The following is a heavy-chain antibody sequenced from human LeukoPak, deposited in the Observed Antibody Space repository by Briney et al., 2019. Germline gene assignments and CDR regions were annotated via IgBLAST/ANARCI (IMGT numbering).Heavy chain of an antibody. Sequence: SVKVSCKASGFTCTSSAVQWVRQARGQRLERIGWIVVGSGNTNYAQKFQERVIIIRDMSTRTVYMELSSLTFEDTAVYYCAAGYSGYEYPNCWGQGTLVTVSS. CDR1: GFTCTSSA. CDR3: AAGYSGYEYPNC. V-gene: IGHV1-58*01. D-gene: IGHD5-12*01. J-gene: IGHJ4*02. CDR2: IVVGSGNT.